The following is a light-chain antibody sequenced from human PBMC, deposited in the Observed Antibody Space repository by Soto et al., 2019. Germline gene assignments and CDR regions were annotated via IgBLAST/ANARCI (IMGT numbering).Light chain of an antibody. V-gene: IGKV1-27*01. CDR2: TAF. Sequence: DIQMTQSPSSLSASVGDRVTISCRASLGISNYLAWYQQKPGEVPRLLIYTAFTLQSGVPSRFSGRGSGTDFTLTISNLQPEDVATYYCQKYNSAPFTFGPGTKVDIK. CDR1: LGISNY. CDR3: QKYNSAPFT. J-gene: IGKJ3*01.